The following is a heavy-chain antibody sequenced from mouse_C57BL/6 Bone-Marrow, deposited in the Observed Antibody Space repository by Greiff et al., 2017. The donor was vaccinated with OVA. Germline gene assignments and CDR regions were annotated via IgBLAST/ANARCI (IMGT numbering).Heavy chain of an antibody. V-gene: IGHV1-61*01. D-gene: IGHD2-2*01. Sequence: QVQLQQPGAELVRPGSSVKLSCKASGYTFTSYWMDWVKQRPGQGLEWIGNIYPSDSETHYNQKFKDKATLTVDKSSSTAYMQLSSLTSEDSAVYYCARGKGLRPLAYWGQGTLVTVSA. CDR2: IYPSDSET. J-gene: IGHJ3*01. CDR3: ARGKGLRPLAY. CDR1: GYTFTSYW.